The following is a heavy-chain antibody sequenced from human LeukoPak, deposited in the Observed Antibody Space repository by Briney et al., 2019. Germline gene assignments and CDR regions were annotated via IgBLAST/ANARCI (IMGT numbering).Heavy chain of an antibody. V-gene: IGHV4-59*01. J-gene: IGHJ3*02. D-gene: IGHD3-16*01. CDR1: GGSISSYF. CDR2: VYYSGST. Sequence: SETLSLTCTVSGGSISSYFWSWIRQPPGKGLEWIGYVYYSGSTNYNPSLKSRVTISVVTSKKQFSLKLSSATAADTAVYYCARVLDLSKRGLDAFDIWGQGTMVTVSS. CDR3: ARVLDLSKRGLDAFDI.